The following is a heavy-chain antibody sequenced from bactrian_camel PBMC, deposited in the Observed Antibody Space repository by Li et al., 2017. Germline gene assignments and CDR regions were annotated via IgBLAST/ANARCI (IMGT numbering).Heavy chain of an antibody. V-gene: IGHV3S40*01. D-gene: IGHD5*01. Sequence: DVQLVESGGGLVQPGGSLTLSCVASGFTFRNYDMIWVRQALGKGLEWVSGIYSGGVVTSYADSVKGRFTISRDNAKNTVYLQMNSLKSEDTALYYCAKGVGLSTLGYKYWGQGTQVTVS. CDR3: AKGVGLSTLGYKY. CDR1: GFTFRNYD. J-gene: IGHJ4*01. CDR2: IYSGGVVT.